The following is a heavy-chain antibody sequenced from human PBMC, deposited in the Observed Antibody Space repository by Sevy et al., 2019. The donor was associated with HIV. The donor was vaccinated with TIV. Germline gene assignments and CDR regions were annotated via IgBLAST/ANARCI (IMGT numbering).Heavy chain of an antibody. CDR2: VYPHSGGT. CDR3: ARDGGGGTTNSGMDV. D-gene: IGHD1-7*01. V-gene: IGHV1-2*06. CDR1: GYTFTGDY. J-gene: IGHJ6*02. Sequence: ASVKVSCKASGYTFTGDYLHWVRQAPGQGLEWMGRVYPHSGGTNYAQKFQGRVTMTRDTSISTAYMELSRLRSDDTAVYYCARDGGGGTTNSGMDVWDQGTTVTVSS.